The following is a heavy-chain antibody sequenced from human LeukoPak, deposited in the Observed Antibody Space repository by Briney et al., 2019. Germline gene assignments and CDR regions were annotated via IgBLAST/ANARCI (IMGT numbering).Heavy chain of an antibody. Sequence: PGGSLRLSCAASGFTFSSYWMHWVRQVPGKGLVWVSRIDSSGSSTRNADSVKGRFTMSRDNAKNTVYLQMNSLRAEDTAVYYCARGFPYCSGGSCYYGMDVWGQGTTVTVAS. CDR2: IDSSGSST. D-gene: IGHD2-15*01. CDR3: ARGFPYCSGGSCYYGMDV. J-gene: IGHJ6*02. V-gene: IGHV3-74*01. CDR1: GFTFSSYW.